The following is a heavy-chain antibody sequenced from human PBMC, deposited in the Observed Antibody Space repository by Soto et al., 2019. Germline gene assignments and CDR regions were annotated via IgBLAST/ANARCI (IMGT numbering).Heavy chain of an antibody. CDR1: GGSISSSNW. CDR2: IYPSGIT. J-gene: IGHJ4*02. V-gene: IGHV4-4*02. Sequence: SETLSLTCAVSGGSISSSNWWSWVRLPPGKGLEWIGEIYPSGITNYSPSLKSRVTMSVDKSKNQFSLKLNSVTAADTAVYYYAREAYKRGATNPFFDYWGQGTLVTVSS. CDR3: AREAYKRGATNPFFDY. D-gene: IGHD1-26*01.